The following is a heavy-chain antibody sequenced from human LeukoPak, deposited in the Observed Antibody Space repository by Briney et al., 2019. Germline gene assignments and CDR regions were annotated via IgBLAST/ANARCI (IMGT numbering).Heavy chain of an antibody. Sequence: GGSLRLSCAASGFTFSSDSMNWVRQAPGKGLEWVSSISASSSYIYYADSVKGRFTISRDNAKNSLYLQMNSLRAEDTAVYYCARDRLPAPFDYWGQGTLVTVSS. D-gene: IGHD2-2*01. CDR3: ARDRLPAPFDY. J-gene: IGHJ4*02. CDR2: ISASSSYI. V-gene: IGHV3-21*01. CDR1: GFTFSSDS.